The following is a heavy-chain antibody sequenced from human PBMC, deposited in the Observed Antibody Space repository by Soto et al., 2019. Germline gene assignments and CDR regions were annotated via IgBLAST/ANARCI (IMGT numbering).Heavy chain of an antibody. CDR1: GFTFSGSA. Sequence: GGSLRLSCAASGFTFSGSATHWVRQASGKGMGWVGRIRSKANSYATAYAASVKDRFTISRDDSKNTAYLQMNSLKTEDTSVSYCTAVEQLVQGVAFDYWGQGTLVTVSS. V-gene: IGHV3-73*01. D-gene: IGHD6-6*01. CDR2: IRSKANSYAT. J-gene: IGHJ4*02. CDR3: TAVEQLVQGVAFDY.